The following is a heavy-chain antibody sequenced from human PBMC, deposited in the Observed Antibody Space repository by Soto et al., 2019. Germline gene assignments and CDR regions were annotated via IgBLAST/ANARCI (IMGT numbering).Heavy chain of an antibody. J-gene: IGHJ5*02. CDR1: GDSVSSHSAA. Sequence: SQTLSLTCAISGDSVSSHSAAWNWNRQSPSRGLEWLGRTYYRSKWYNDYAVSVKSRITINPDTSKNQFSLQLNSVTPEDTAVYYCARDGPMITFGGVIVNWFDPWGQGTLVTVSS. CDR3: ARDGPMITFGGVIVNWFDP. CDR2: TYYRSKWYN. V-gene: IGHV6-1*01. D-gene: IGHD3-16*02.